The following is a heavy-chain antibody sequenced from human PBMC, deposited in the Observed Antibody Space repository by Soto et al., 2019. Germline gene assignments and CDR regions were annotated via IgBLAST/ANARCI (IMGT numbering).Heavy chain of an antibody. CDR2: ISSDGSNQ. CDR1: GFTFSHSG. D-gene: IGHD1-1*01. J-gene: IGHJ4*02. Sequence: QVQLVECGGGVVQPGGSLRLSCAASGFTFSHSGFHWVRQAPGKGLEWVIFISSDGSNQYFGDAVKGRFTISRDNSRNTLYLQMNSRRPEDTAIYYCAKDTPGTVARWGQGTLVTVSS. V-gene: IGHV3-30*18. CDR3: AKDTPGTVAR.